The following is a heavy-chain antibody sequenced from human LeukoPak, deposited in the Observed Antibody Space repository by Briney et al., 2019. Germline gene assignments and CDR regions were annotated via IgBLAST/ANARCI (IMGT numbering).Heavy chain of an antibody. CDR3: AKALSGSFDY. CDR1: GFTFSSYG. J-gene: IGHJ4*02. D-gene: IGHD3-10*01. Sequence: GGSLTLSCAASGFTFSSYGMHWVRQAPAKGLEWVAVISYDGSNKYYADSVKGRFTISRDNSKNTLYLQMNSLRAEDTAVYYCAKALSGSFDYWGQGTLVTVSS. V-gene: IGHV3-30*18. CDR2: ISYDGSNK.